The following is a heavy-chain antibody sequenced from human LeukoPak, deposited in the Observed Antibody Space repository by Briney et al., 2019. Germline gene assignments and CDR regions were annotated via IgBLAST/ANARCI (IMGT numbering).Heavy chain of an antibody. CDR3: ARDRSSLYNGNYAF. Sequence: ASVKVSCKTSGYTFTDYYIHWVRQAPGQGLEFMGWENPHSGGTSYAAKFRGRVTLTRDTSTTTSYMDLSSLTSDDTAVYYCARDRSSLYNGNYAFWGQGTLVTVSS. J-gene: IGHJ4*02. D-gene: IGHD5-12*01. CDR1: GYTFTDYY. V-gene: IGHV1-2*02. CDR2: ENPHSGGT.